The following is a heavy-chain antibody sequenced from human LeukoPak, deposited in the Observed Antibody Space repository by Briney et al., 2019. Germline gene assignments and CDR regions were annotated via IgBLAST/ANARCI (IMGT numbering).Heavy chain of an antibody. CDR2: ILYDGSKK. CDR3: ARAVDNGTGYYMDF. D-gene: IGHD3-22*01. CDR1: GFTFSHHG. J-gene: IGHJ4*02. Sequence: GGSLRLSCAASGFTFSHHGVHWVRQTPGKGLEWVAFILYDGSKKYYVDSVKGRFTISRDNSKNALSLQMNSLRAEDTAMYYCARAVDNGTGYYMDFWGQGTLVTVSS. V-gene: IGHV3-30*02.